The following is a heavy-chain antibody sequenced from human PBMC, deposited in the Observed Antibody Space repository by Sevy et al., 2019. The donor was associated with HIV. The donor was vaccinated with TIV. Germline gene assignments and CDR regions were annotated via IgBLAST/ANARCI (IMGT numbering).Heavy chain of an antibody. CDR2: IYYSGST. J-gene: IGHJ4*02. CDR1: GGSISSSSYY. Sequence: SETLSLTCTVSGGSISSSSYYWGWIRQPPGKGLEWIGSIYYSGSTYYNPSLKSRVTISVDTSKNQFSLKLSSVTAADTAVYYCARHAHSSSWRMVIVRGVDYWGQGTLVTVSS. CDR3: ARHAHSSSWRMVIVRGVDY. D-gene: IGHD6-13*01. V-gene: IGHV4-39*01.